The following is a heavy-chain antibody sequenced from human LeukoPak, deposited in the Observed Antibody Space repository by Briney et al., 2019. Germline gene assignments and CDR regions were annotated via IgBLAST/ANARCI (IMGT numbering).Heavy chain of an antibody. CDR3: ARDRGFGSQNWFDP. D-gene: IGHD3-10*01. Sequence: ETLSLTCTVSGGSISSYYWSWIRQPAGKGLEWIGRIYTSGSTNYNPTLKSRVTMSVDTSKNQFSLKLSSVTAADTAVYYCARDRGFGSQNWFDPWGQGTLVTVSS. CDR1: GGSISSYY. V-gene: IGHV4-4*07. J-gene: IGHJ5*02. CDR2: IYTSGST.